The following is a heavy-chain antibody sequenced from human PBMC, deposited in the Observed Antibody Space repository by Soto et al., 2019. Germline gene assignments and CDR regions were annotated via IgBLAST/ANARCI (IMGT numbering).Heavy chain of an antibody. Sequence: PSETLSLTCTVSGVSISSAGYYWSWSRQHPGRGLEWIGYISYSGTTYYNPSLKSRVTISIDTSKNQFSLELTSVTAADTAVYYCARDYHQGDNYYYGMDFWGQGTTVTVSS. CDR3: ARDYHQGDNYYYGMDF. V-gene: IGHV4-31*03. D-gene: IGHD3-16*01. CDR1: GVSISSAGYY. CDR2: ISYSGTT. J-gene: IGHJ6*02.